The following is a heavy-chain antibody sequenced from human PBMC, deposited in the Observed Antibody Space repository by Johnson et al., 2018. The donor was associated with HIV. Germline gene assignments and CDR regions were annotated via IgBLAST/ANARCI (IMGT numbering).Heavy chain of an antibody. Sequence: QVQLVESGGCVVQTGRSLRLSCAASGFTFSNYGMHWVRQAPGKGLEWVAVIWFDGSNKYYADSVKGRFTISRDNSKNTLYLQMNSLRAEDTAVYYCANSPLSPSGSYPHAPDASVWDIWGQGTMVTVSS. D-gene: IGHD1-26*01. CDR1: GFTFSNYG. J-gene: IGHJ3*02. CDR2: IWFDGSNK. CDR3: ANSPLSPSGSYPHAPDASVWDI. V-gene: IGHV3-33*06.